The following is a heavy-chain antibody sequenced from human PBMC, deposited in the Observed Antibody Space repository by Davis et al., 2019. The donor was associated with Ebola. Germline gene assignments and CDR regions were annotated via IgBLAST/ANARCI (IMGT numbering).Heavy chain of an antibody. CDR3: ARRHAAASYYFDY. J-gene: IGHJ4*02. D-gene: IGHD2-2*01. Sequence: PGGSLRLSCKGSGYSFTSYWISWVRQMPGKGLEWMGRIDPSDSYTNYSPSFQGHVTISADKSISTAYLQWSSLKASDTAMYYCARRHAAASYYFDYWGQGTLVTVSS. V-gene: IGHV5-10-1*01. CDR2: IDPSDSYT. CDR1: GYSFTSYW.